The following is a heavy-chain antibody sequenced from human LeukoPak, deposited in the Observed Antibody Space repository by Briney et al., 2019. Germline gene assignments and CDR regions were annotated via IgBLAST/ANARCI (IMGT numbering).Heavy chain of an antibody. Sequence: GASVKVSCKASGYTFTGYNLHWGREAPGQGLEWMGWINPNSGGTDSAQKFQGRVTMTRDTYISTAYVELSRLRSGDTAVYFCARVIRGYYDIIGYYGDAFDIWGQGTMVTVSS. CDR3: ARVIRGYYDIIGYYGDAFDI. CDR2: INPNSGGT. V-gene: IGHV1-2*02. J-gene: IGHJ3*02. CDR1: GYTFTGYN. D-gene: IGHD3-22*01.